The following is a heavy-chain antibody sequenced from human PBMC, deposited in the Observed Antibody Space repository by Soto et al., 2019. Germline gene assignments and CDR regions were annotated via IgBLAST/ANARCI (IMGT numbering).Heavy chain of an antibody. J-gene: IGHJ6*02. CDR3: ARVGSSLSLLLFLEWSQDYYYYGMDV. CDR1: GYTFTSYA. Sequence: GASVKVSCKASGYTFTSYAMHWVRQAPGQRLEWMGWINAGNGNTKYSQKFQGRVTITRDTSASTAYMELSSLRSEDTAVYYCARVGSSLSLLLFLEWSQDYYYYGMDVWGQGTTVTVSS. CDR2: INAGNGNT. D-gene: IGHD3-3*01. V-gene: IGHV1-3*01.